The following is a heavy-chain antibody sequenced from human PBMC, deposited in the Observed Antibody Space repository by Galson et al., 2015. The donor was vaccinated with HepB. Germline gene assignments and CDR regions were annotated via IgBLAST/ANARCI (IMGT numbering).Heavy chain of an antibody. CDR2: INHSGST. J-gene: IGHJ2*01. V-gene: IGHV4-34*01. D-gene: IGHD6-13*01. CDR1: GGSFSGYY. CDR3: ARLRTRTYITAAGTRYFDL. Sequence: ETLSLTCAVYGGSFSGYYWSWIRQPPGKGLEWIGEINHSGSTNYNPSLKSRVTISVDTSKNQFSLKLSSVTAADTAVYYCARLRTRTYITAAGTRYFDLWGRGTLVTVSS.